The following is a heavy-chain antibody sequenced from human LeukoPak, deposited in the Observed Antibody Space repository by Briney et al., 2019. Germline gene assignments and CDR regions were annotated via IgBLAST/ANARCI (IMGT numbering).Heavy chain of an antibody. CDR2: IYYSGST. CDR1: GGSISSSSYY. CDR3: ASCRGYDYGGHDY. V-gene: IGHV4-39*07. D-gene: IGHD5-12*01. Sequence: SETLSLTCTVSGGSISSSSYYWSWIRQPPGKGLEWIGSIYYSGSTYYNPSLKSRVTISVDTSKNQFSLKLSSVTAADTAVYYCASCRGYDYGGHDYWGQGTLVTVSS. J-gene: IGHJ4*02.